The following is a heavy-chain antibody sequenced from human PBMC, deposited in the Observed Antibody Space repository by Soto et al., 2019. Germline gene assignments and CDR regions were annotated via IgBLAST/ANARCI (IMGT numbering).Heavy chain of an antibody. CDR1: GYTFTSYA. D-gene: IGHD3-3*01. CDR3: ARVTIFGVVMNYYYGMDV. Sequence: GASVKVSCKASGYTFTSYAMHWVRQAPGQRLEWMGWINAGNGNTKYSQKFQGRVTITRDTSASTAYMELSSLRSEDTAVYYCARVTIFGVVMNYYYGMDVWGQGTTVTVSS. J-gene: IGHJ6*02. CDR2: INAGNGNT. V-gene: IGHV1-3*01.